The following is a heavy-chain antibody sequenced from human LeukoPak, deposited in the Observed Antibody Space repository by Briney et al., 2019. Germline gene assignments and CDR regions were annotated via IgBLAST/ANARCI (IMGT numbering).Heavy chain of an antibody. D-gene: IGHD5-12*01. CDR2: IYYSGYA. CDR1: GGSISSYY. Sequence: PSETLSLTCTVSGGSISSYYWTRIRQPPGKGLEWIGYIYYSGYANYNPSLKSRVTISVDTSKNQFSLKLSSVTAADTAVYYCARVPSGYGIYYYYGMDVWGQGTTVTVSS. CDR3: ARVPSGYGIYYYYGMDV. V-gene: IGHV4-59*08. J-gene: IGHJ6*02.